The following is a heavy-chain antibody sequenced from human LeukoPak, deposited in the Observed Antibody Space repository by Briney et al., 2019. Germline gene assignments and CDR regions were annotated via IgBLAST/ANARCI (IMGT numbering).Heavy chain of an antibody. J-gene: IGHJ4*02. D-gene: IGHD4-17*01. CDR1: GYTFTGYY. V-gene: IGHV1-2*02. CDR3: AKPDRSYGDYIFDY. CDR2: INPNSGGT. Sequence: GASVKVSCKASGYTFTGYYMHWVRQAPGQELEWMGWINPNSGGTNYAQKFQGRVTMTRDTSISTAYMELSRLRSDDTAVYYCAKPDRSYGDYIFDYWGQGTLVTVSS.